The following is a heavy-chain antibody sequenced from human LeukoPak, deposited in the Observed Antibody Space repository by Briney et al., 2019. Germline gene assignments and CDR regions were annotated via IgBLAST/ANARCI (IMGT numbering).Heavy chain of an antibody. D-gene: IGHD1-14*01. CDR2: IIPIFGTA. CDR1: GGTFSSYA. CDR3: ASRGEISPIPDYYYYMDV. Sequence: VASVKVSCKASGGTFSSYAISWVRQAPGQGLEWMGGIIPIFGTANYAQKFQGRVTITADESTSTAYMELSSLRSEDTAVYYCASRGEISPIPDYYYYMDVWGKGTTVTVYS. V-gene: IGHV1-69*01. J-gene: IGHJ6*03.